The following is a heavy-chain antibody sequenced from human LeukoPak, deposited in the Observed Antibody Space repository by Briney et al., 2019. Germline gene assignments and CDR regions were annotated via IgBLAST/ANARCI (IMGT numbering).Heavy chain of an antibody. V-gene: IGHV3-21*06. D-gene: IGHD3-22*01. CDR1: GFRFSSYA. Sequence: GGSLRLSCAASGFRFSSYAMNWVRQAPGKGLEWASSINDVSSHIYYADSVKGRFTISRNNANNSVSLQMNNLRAEDTAVYYCARDSTYYLRYGYFDSWGQGILVTVSS. CDR3: ARDSTYYLRYGYFDS. J-gene: IGHJ4*02. CDR2: INDVSSHI.